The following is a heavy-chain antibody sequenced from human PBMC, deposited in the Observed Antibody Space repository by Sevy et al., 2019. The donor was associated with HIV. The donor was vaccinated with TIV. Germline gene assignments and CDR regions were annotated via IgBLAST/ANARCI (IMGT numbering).Heavy chain of an antibody. CDR1: GFTFGDFW. V-gene: IGHV3-7*03. CDR2: VKRDGSEK. J-gene: IGHJ6*02. Sequence: GGSLRLSCAASGFTFGDFWMPWVRQTPGKGLEWVAKVKRDGSEKYYVPSVKGRFTISRDNAKSSLYLQMKSLGAEDTAVYYCARDCNSNTCLWGLDVWGQGTTVTVSS. CDR3: ARDCNSNTCLWGLDV. D-gene: IGHD2-2*01.